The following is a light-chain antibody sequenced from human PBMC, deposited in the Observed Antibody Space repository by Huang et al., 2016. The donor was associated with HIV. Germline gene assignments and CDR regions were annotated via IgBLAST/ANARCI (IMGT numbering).Light chain of an antibody. Sequence: DILLTQSPSSLSASVGDRVTITCRASQNINTYLKWYQQKPGKAPNLLIHSASTLQTGGPSRFSGRGSGTEFTLTVNSLQPEDSATYYCQQGYSALITFGQGTRL. CDR1: QNINTY. V-gene: IGKV1-39*01. CDR3: QQGYSALIT. J-gene: IGKJ5*01. CDR2: SAS.